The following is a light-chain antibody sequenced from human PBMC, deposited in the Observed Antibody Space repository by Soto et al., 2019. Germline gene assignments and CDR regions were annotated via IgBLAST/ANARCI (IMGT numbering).Light chain of an antibody. J-gene: IGLJ1*01. CDR2: EVS. CDR3: SSYTSSSTPYV. CDR1: SSDVGGYNY. Sequence: QSVLTQPASASGSPGQSITISCTGTSSDVGGYNYVSWYQQHPGKAPKVMIYEVSNRPSGVPNRFSGSKSGNTASLTISGLQAEDEADYYCSSYTSSSTPYVFGTGTKVTVL. V-gene: IGLV2-14*03.